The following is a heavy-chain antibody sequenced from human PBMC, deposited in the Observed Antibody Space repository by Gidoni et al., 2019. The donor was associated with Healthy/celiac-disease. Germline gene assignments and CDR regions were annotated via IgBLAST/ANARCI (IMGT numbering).Heavy chain of an antibody. Sequence: QVQLVQSGAEVKKPGSSVKVSCKASRGTFSSSAISWVRQAPGQGLEWMGGIIPIIGTANYAQKFQGRVTITADESTSTAYMELSSLRSEDTAVYYCAREERYCSGGSCRNWFDPWGQGTLVTVSS. CDR3: AREERYCSGGSCRNWFDP. CDR1: RGTFSSSA. J-gene: IGHJ5*02. CDR2: IIPIIGTA. D-gene: IGHD2-15*01. V-gene: IGHV1-69*01.